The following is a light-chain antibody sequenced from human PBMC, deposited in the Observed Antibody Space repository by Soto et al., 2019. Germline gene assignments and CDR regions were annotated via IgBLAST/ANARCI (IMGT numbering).Light chain of an antibody. CDR3: LQHNSYPPT. J-gene: IGKJ1*01. CDR1: QSISFF. Sequence: DFRFTPSPSSRSASVGDRATITCRANQSISFFLSWYQQKPGKAPKRLIYAASSLQSGVPSRFSGSGSGTEFTLTISSLQPEDFATYYCLQHNSYPPTFGQGTKVAI. V-gene: IGKV1-17*01. CDR2: AAS.